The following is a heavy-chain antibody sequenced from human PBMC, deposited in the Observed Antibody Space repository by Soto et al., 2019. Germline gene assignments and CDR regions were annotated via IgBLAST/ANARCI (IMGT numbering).Heavy chain of an antibody. J-gene: IGHJ4*02. CDR1: GDSVSSNSAA. CDR2: TYYRSKWYN. D-gene: IGHD2-15*01. V-gene: IGHV6-1*01. CDR3: ARENYLLKDIVVVVAADLFDY. Sequence: KQSQTLSLTCAISGDSVSSNSAAWNWIRQSPSRGLEWLGRTYYRSKWYNDHAVSVKSRITINPDTSKNQFSLQLNSVTPEDTAVYYCARENYLLKDIVVVVAADLFDYWGQGTLVTVSS.